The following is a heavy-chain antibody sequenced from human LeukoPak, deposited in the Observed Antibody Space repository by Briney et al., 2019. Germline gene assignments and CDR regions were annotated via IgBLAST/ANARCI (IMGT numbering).Heavy chain of an antibody. J-gene: IGHJ4*02. CDR3: ATFNSYGYCFDY. Sequence: ASVKASCKVSGYTLTELSMHWVRQAPGKGLEWMGGFDPEDGETIYAQKFQGRVTMTEDTSTDTAYMELSSLRSEDTAVYYCATFNSYGYCFDYWGQGTLVTVSS. CDR1: GYTLTELS. V-gene: IGHV1-24*01. CDR2: FDPEDGET. D-gene: IGHD5-18*01.